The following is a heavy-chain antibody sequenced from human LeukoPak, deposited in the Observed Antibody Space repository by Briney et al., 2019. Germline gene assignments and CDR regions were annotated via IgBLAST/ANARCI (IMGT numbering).Heavy chain of an antibody. V-gene: IGHV1-2*02. CDR1: GYTFTGYY. D-gene: IGHD2-2*01. J-gene: IGHJ5*02. CDR3: ARRGIVVVPAAMRHNWFDP. Sequence: ASVKVYCKASGYTFTGYYMHWVRQAPGQGLEGMGWINPNSGGTNYAQKFQGRVTMTRDKSISTAYMELRRLRSDDTAVYYCARRGIVVVPAAMRHNWFDPWGQGTLVSVSS. CDR2: INPNSGGT.